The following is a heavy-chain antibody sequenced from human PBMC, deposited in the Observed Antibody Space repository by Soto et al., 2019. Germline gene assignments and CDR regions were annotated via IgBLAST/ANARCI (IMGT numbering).Heavy chain of an antibody. CDR1: GFTFINYA. CDR3: VRNVLGSTIRPDYWYFDL. V-gene: IGHV3-23*01. Sequence: EVQLLESGGGLVQPGGSLRLSCVGSGFTFINYAMTWVRQAPGKGLEWVSGISGGGDRTFDADSVKGRFTISRDNSKNTVNLQMNSLRADDTAVYYCVRNVLGSTIRPDYWYFDLWGRGTRVTVSS. CDR2: ISGGGDRT. J-gene: IGHJ2*01. D-gene: IGHD3-16*01.